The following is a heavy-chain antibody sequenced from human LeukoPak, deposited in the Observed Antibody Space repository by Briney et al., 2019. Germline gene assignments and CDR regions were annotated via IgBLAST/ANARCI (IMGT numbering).Heavy chain of an antibody. J-gene: IGHJ4*02. CDR3: ARRSPSSGWPFDY. Sequence: SETLSLTCAVYGGSFSGYYWTWIRQPPGKGLEWIGEINHSGSSNYSPSLKSRVTISVDTSKNQFSLKLSSVTAADTAVYYCARRSPSSGWPFDYWGQGTLVTVSS. V-gene: IGHV4-34*01. D-gene: IGHD6-19*01. CDR2: INHSGSS. CDR1: GGSFSGYY.